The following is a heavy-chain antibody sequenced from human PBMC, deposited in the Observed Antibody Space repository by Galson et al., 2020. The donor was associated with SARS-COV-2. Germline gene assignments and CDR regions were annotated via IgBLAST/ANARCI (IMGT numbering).Heavy chain of an antibody. V-gene: IGHV1-18*04. D-gene: IGHD3-10*01. CDR2: VNGHRGDT. CDR3: ATDNYNRGKFDF. J-gene: IGHJ4*02. CDR1: GDTFSTYG. Sequence: GESLKISCKASGDTFSTYGISWVRQAPGLRPEWMGWVNGHRGDTNYSPRLQGRVTLTTDPSTATAYMELRSLTADDTAIYFCATDNYNRGKFDFWGQGTLVTVSS.